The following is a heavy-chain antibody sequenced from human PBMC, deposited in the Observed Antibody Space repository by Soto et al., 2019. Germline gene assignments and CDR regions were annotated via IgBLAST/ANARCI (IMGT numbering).Heavy chain of an antibody. CDR1: GYTFTSYG. CDR3: ARGPSMVRGVIIHYYGMDV. J-gene: IGHJ6*02. D-gene: IGHD3-10*01. V-gene: IGHV1-18*01. Sequence: ASVQVSCKASGYTFTSYGISWVRQAPGQGLEWMGWISAYNGNPNYAQKLQGRVTMTTDTSTSTAYMELRSLRSDDTAVYYCARGPSMVRGVIIHYYGMDVWGQGTTVTVSS. CDR2: ISAYNGNP.